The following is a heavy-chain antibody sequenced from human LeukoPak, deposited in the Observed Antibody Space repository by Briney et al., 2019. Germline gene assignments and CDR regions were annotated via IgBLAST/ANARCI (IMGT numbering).Heavy chain of an antibody. J-gene: IGHJ3*02. D-gene: IGHD6-13*01. CDR1: GFTFSSYS. V-gene: IGHV3-21*01. CDR3: ARGLSSWPPDAFDI. CDR2: ISSSSSYI. Sequence: GGSLRLSCAASGFTFSSYSMNWVRQAPGKGLEWVSSISSSSSYIYYADSVKGRFTISRDNAKNSLYLQMNSLRAEDTAVYYCARGLSSWPPDAFDIWGQGTMVTVSS.